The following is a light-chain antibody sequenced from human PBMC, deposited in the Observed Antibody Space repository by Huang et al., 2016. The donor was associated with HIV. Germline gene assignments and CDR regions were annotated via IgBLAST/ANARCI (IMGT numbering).Light chain of an antibody. V-gene: IGKV3-20*01. CDR1: QSVGSTY. Sequence: EIVLTQSPGNLSLSAGERATLSCRTSQSVGSTYLAWYQQKRGQAPRLLIYASSSRATCVPDRFRGGGYGTDVTLTISRLEAEDFAVYYCQHNGSSPPYTFGQGTKVEIK. CDR2: ASS. J-gene: IGKJ2*01. CDR3: QHNGSSPPYT.